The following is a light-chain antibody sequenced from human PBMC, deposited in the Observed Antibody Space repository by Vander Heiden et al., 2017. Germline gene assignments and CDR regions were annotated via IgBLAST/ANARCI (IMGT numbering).Light chain of an antibody. CDR2: SNN. Sequence: QSVLTQPPSASGTPGQRVTISCSGSSSNIGSNTVNWYQQLPGTAPNLLIYSNNQRPSGVPDQFYGSKSGTSASLAISGLQSEDEADYYCAAWDDSLNGWVFGGGTKLTVL. J-gene: IGLJ3*02. V-gene: IGLV1-44*01. CDR1: SSNIGSNT. CDR3: AAWDDSLNGWV.